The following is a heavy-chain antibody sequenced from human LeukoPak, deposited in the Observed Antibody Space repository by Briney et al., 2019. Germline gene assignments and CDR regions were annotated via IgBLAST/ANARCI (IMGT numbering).Heavy chain of an antibody. CDR1: GGSISSYY. V-gene: IGHV4-4*07. CDR3: ARDRNDFWSGYSLDY. D-gene: IGHD3-3*01. Sequence: SETLSLTCTVSGGSISSYYWSWIRQPAGKGLEWIGRIYTSGSTNYNPSLKSRVTMSVDTSKNQFSLKLSSVTAADTAVYYRARDRNDFWSGYSLDYWGQGTLVTVSS. J-gene: IGHJ4*02. CDR2: IYTSGST.